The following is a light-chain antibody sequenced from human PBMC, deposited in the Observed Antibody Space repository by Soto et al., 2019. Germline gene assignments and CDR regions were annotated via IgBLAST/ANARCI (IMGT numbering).Light chain of an antibody. Sequence: QSALTQPPSVSGSPGQSVTISCTGTSSDVGSYNRVSWYQQPPGTAPKLMIYEVSNRPSGVPDRFSGSKSGNTASLTISGLQPEDEADYYCNSYTSSNTYGFGTVTKLTVL. V-gene: IGLV2-18*02. CDR2: EVS. J-gene: IGLJ1*01. CDR1: SSDVGSYNR. CDR3: NSYTSSNTYG.